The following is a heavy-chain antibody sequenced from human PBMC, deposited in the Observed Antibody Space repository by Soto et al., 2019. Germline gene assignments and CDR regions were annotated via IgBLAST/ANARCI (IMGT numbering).Heavy chain of an antibody. CDR1: GYSFTSYW. V-gene: IGHV5-51*01. D-gene: IGHD3-16*01. Sequence: GESLKISCKGSGYSFTSYWIGWARQMPGKGLEWMGIIYPGDSDTRYSPSFQGQVTISADKSISTAYLQWSSLKASDTAMYYCARDGALGENYYYYGMDVWGQGTTVTVSS. J-gene: IGHJ6*02. CDR3: ARDGALGENYYYYGMDV. CDR2: IYPGDSDT.